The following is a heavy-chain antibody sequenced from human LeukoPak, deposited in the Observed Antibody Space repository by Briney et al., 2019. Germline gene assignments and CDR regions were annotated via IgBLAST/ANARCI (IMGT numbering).Heavy chain of an antibody. CDR3: ANPPNHRWLRGYYFDY. CDR2: ISYDGSDK. J-gene: IGHJ4*02. V-gene: IGHV3-30-3*01. Sequence: GGSLRLSCAASGFTFSSYAMHWVRQAPGKGLEWVAVISYDGSDKYYADSVKGRFTISRDNSKNTLYLQMNSLRAEDTAVYYCANPPNHRWLRGYYFDYWGQGTLVTVSS. D-gene: IGHD3-22*01. CDR1: GFTFSSYA.